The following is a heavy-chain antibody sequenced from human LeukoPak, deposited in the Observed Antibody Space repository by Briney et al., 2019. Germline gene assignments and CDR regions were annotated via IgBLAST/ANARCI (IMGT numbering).Heavy chain of an antibody. Sequence: GGSLRLSCGASGFSFSSFTMNWVRQTPGKGLEWVANIKQDGSEKYYVDSVKGRFTISRDNAKNSLYLQMNSLRAEDTALYYCAKDMKMYYYDSSGYSYWGQGTLVTVSS. V-gene: IGHV3-7*03. D-gene: IGHD3-22*01. CDR1: GFSFSSFT. CDR3: AKDMKMYYYDSSGYSY. CDR2: IKQDGSEK. J-gene: IGHJ4*02.